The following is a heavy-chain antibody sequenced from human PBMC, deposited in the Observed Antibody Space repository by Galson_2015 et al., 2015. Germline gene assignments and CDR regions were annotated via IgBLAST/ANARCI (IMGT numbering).Heavy chain of an antibody. V-gene: IGHV3-74*03. CDR2: VNSDGSTA. Sequence: SLRLSCAASGFDFSSYWMHWVRQAPGKGLVWASRVNSDGSTATYADSVKGRFTVSRDNARSTVFLHMNSLRVEDTATYYCTRGGPDFWTGYRYGLDVWGQGTTVTV. CDR3: TRGGPDFWTGYRYGLDV. D-gene: IGHD3/OR15-3a*01. J-gene: IGHJ6*02. CDR1: GFDFSSYW.